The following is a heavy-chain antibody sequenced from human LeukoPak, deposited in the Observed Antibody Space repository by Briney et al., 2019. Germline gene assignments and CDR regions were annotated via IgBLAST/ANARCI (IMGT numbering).Heavy chain of an antibody. Sequence: GGPLRLFCAASGFTFSSYSKNWVRQAPGKGLEWVSSISRSSSYIYYVDSVKGRLTLPRDNAKNSLYLQMDSLTAEDTALYYCARDPYYYNSGSFAAFDIWGQGTMVTVSS. CDR1: GFTFSSYS. CDR3: ARDPYYYNSGSFAAFDI. V-gene: IGHV3-21*01. J-gene: IGHJ3*02. D-gene: IGHD3-10*01. CDR2: ISRSSSYI.